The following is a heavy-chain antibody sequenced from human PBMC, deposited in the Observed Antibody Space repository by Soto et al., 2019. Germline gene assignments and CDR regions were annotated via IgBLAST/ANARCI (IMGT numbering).Heavy chain of an antibody. J-gene: IGHJ6*02. Sequence: QVQLVQSGAEVKKPGASVKVSCKASGYTFTSYAMHWVRQAPGQRLEWMGWLNAGNGNTKYSQKFQGRVTITRDTSASTAYMELSSLRSEDTAVYYCARDLLWFGELLYAYYYYGMDVWGQGTTVTVSS. CDR3: ARDLLWFGELLYAYYYYGMDV. D-gene: IGHD3-10*01. CDR1: GYTFTSYA. V-gene: IGHV1-3*01. CDR2: LNAGNGNT.